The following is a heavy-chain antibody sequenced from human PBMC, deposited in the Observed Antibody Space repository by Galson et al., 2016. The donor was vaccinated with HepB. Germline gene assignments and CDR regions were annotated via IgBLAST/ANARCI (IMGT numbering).Heavy chain of an antibody. V-gene: IGHV5-10-1*01. J-gene: IGHJ4*02. D-gene: IGHD5/OR15-5a*01. CDR2: IDPGDSYT. CDR1: GYNFANYY. CDR3: ARSGLVSTIGGYCCDY. Sequence: QSGAEVKKPGESLRISCKGSGYNFANYYISWVRQVPGKGLEWMGRIDPGDSYTNYRPSFRGLVTISADKSLSTTYLHWSSLKASDTAIYYCARSGLVSTIGGYCCDYWGQGALVTVSP.